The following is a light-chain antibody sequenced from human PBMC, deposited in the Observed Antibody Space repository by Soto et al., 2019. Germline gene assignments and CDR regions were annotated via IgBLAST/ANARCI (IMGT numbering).Light chain of an antibody. CDR2: DVS. V-gene: IGLV2-11*01. J-gene: IGLJ1*01. CDR3: CSYAGSYTLYV. CDR1: SSDVGGYNY. Sequence: ALTQPRSVSGSPGQSVTISCTGTSSDVGGYNYVSWYQQHPGKAPKLMIYDVSKRPSGVPDRFSGSKSGNTASLTISGLQAEDEADYYCCSYAGSYTLYVFGTGTKVTVL.